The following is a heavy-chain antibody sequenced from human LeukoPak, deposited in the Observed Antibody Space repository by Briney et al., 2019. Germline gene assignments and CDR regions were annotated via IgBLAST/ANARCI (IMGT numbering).Heavy chain of an antibody. CDR2: MNPNSGNT. J-gene: IGHJ6*03. D-gene: IGHD6-6*01. Sequence: ASVKVSCKASGYTFTSYDINWVRQATGQGLEWMGWMNPNSGNTGYAQKFQGRVTMTRNTSISTAYMELSSRRSEDTAVYYCATVSSEYSSSSTYYYYMDVWGKGTTVTVSS. CDR1: GYTFTSYD. V-gene: IGHV1-8*01. CDR3: ATVSSEYSSSSTYYYYMDV.